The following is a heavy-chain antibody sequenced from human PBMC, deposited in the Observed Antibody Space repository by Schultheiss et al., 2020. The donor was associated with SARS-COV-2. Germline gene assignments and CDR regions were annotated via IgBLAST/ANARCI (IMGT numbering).Heavy chain of an antibody. V-gene: IGHV4-4*07. CDR2: IYTSGST. CDR3: ATTTVTTMYFDY. J-gene: IGHJ4*02. D-gene: IGHD4-17*01. CDR1: GGSVSAFY. Sequence: SETLSLTCTVSGGSVSAFYWSWIRQPAGKGLEWIGRIYTSGSTNYNPSHKSRVTISVDTSKNQFSLKLSSVTAADTAVYYCATTTVTTMYFDYWGQGTLVTVSS.